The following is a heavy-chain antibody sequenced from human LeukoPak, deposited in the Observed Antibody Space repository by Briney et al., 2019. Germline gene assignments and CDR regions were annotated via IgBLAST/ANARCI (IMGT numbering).Heavy chain of an antibody. J-gene: IGHJ2*01. V-gene: IGHV3-23*01. Sequence: PAGSLRLSCAASGFTFSSYAMNWVRQAPGRGLEWVSAISISGDSAFYSDSVRGRFTISRDNSKNTLYLQLNSLRADDTAVYYCAKGPQNWYFDLWGRGTLVTVSS. CDR1: GFTFSSYA. CDR2: ISISGDSA. CDR3: AKGPQNWYFDL.